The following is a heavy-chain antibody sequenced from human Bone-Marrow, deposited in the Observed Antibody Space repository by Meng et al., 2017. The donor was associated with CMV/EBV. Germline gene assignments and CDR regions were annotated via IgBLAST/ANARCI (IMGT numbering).Heavy chain of an antibody. CDR1: GYTFPSYG. CDR2: ISAYNGNT. J-gene: IGHJ5*02. D-gene: IGHD1-1*01. Sequence: CQASGYTFPSYGIRWVRQAPGQGLEWMGWISAYNGNTNYAQKLQGRVTMTTDTSTSTAYMELRSLRSDDTAVYYCARATNWNDWFDPWGQGTLVTVSS. CDR3: ARATNWNDWFDP. V-gene: IGHV1-18*01.